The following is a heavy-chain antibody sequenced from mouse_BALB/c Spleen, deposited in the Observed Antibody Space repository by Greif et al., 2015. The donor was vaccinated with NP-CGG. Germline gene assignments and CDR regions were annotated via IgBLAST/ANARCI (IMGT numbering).Heavy chain of an antibody. J-gene: IGHJ3*01. CDR2: IYPSDSYT. Sequence: VQGVESGAERVRTGASVKLSCKASGYTFTSYWINWVKQRPGQGLEWIGNIYPSDSYTNYNQKFKDKATLTVDKSSSTASLQLSSPTSEDTAVYYCTRLGLTGTDDGFAYWGQGTLVTVSA. CDR1: GYTFTSYW. V-gene: IGHV1-69*02. D-gene: IGHD4-1*01. CDR3: TRLGLTGTDDGFAY.